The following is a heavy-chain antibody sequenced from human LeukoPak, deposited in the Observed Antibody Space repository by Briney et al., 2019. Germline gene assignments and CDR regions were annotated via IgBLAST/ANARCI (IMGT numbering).Heavy chain of an antibody. CDR1: GFTFSSYS. J-gene: IGHJ4*02. CDR3: ARVGATDFDY. D-gene: IGHD1-26*01. V-gene: IGHV3-21*01. Sequence: GGSLRLSCAASGFTFSSYSTNWVRQAPGKGLEWVSSISSSSSYIYYADSVKGRFTISRDNAKNSLYLQMNSLRAEDTAVYYCARVGATDFDYWGQGTLVTVSS. CDR2: ISSSSSYI.